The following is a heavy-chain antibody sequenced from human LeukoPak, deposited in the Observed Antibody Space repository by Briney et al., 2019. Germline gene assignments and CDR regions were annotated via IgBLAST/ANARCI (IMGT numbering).Heavy chain of an antibody. CDR1: GXTFSTYW. V-gene: IGHV3-74*01. J-gene: IGHJ4*02. Sequence: PGGSLRLSCAASGXTFSTYWMHWVRQAPGKGLVWVSRINPDGSYTSYADSVKGRFTISRDNAKNTLYLQMNSLRAEDTAVYYCARAATVAGTVWGQGTLVTVSS. CDR2: INPDGSYT. CDR3: ARAATVAGTV. D-gene: IGHD6-13*01.